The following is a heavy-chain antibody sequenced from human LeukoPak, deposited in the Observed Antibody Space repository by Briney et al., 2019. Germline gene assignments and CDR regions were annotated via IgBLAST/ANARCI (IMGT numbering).Heavy chain of an antibody. CDR2: INHSGST. D-gene: IGHD5-24*01. CDR3: AREEMATIPYYFDH. J-gene: IGHJ4*02. CDR1: GGSFSGYY. Sequence: SETLSLTCAVYGGSFSGYYWSLIRQPPGKGLEWIGEINHSGSTNYNPSLKSRVTISVDTSKNQFSLKLSSVTAADTAVYYCAREEMATIPYYFDHWGQGTLVTVSS. V-gene: IGHV4-34*01.